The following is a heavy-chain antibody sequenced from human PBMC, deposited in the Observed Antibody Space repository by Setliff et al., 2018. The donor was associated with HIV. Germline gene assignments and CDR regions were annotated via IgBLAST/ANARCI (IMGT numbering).Heavy chain of an antibody. D-gene: IGHD5-12*01. CDR1: GYSVSSGYY. CDR3: ARVVPREVAPGGFDI. J-gene: IGHJ3*02. Sequence: WETLSLTCAVSGYSVSSGYYWGWIRQPPGKGLEWIASIYYSGSTYYAPSLKSRVTISVDTSKNQFSLKLTSVTAADTAVYFCARVVPREVAPGGFDIWGQGTMVTVSS. CDR2: IYYSGST. V-gene: IGHV4-38-2*01.